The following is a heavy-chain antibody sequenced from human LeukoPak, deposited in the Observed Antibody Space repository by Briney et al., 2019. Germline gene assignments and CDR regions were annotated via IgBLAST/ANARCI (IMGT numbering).Heavy chain of an antibody. V-gene: IGHV3-30*18. CDR1: GVTFSSYG. J-gene: IGHJ6*02. D-gene: IGHD3-3*01. CDR3: AKGRNYDFWSGYHRGSYYYYGMDV. Sequence: PGGALRLSCAASGVTFSSYGMHWVRRAPGKGRVWVAVISYDGSNKYYADSVKGRFTISRDNSKNTLYLQMNSLRAEDTAVYYCAKGRNYDFWSGYHRGSYYYYGMDVWGQGTTVTVSS. CDR2: ISYDGSNK.